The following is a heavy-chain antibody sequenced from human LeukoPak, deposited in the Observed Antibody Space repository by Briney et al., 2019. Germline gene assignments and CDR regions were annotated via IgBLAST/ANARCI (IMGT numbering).Heavy chain of an antibody. J-gene: IGHJ4*02. V-gene: IGHV3-23*01. D-gene: IGHD2-2*02. CDR3: AKDRIVVVPAAIIYYFDY. Sequence: PGGSLRLSCAASGFTFSSYAMHWVRQAPGKGLEWVSAISGSGGSTYYADSVKGRFTISRDNSKNTLYLQMNSLRAEDTAVYYCAKDRIVVVPAAIIYYFDYWGQGTLVTVSS. CDR1: GFTFSSYA. CDR2: ISGSGGST.